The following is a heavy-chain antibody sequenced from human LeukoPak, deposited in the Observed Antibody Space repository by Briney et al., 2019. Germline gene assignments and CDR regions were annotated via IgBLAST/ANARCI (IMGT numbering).Heavy chain of an antibody. D-gene: IGHD2-2*01. CDR3: ARHRPDIVVVPAAMVHY. J-gene: IGHJ4*02. V-gene: IGHV1-18*01. CDR1: GYTFTSYG. Sequence: ASVKVSCKGSGYTFTSYGISWVRQAPGQGLEWMGWISAYNGNTNYAQKLQGRVTMTTDTSTSTAYMEMRRLRSDDTAVYYRARHRPDIVVVPAAMVHYWGQGPLVTVPS. CDR2: ISAYNGNT.